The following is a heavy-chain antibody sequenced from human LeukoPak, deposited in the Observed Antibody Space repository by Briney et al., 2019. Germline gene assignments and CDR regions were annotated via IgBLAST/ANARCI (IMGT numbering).Heavy chain of an antibody. D-gene: IGHD3-3*01. CDR3: ARAEGGYYTGFQS. Sequence: GASVKVSCKASGYTFTGYYIHWVRQAPGQGPEWMGWINPKHGGTHYAQKFQDRVSMTRDTSISTAYMDLSRLRSDDTAVYYCARAEGGYYTGFQSWGQGTLVTVSS. CDR1: GYTFTGYY. V-gene: IGHV1-2*02. J-gene: IGHJ5*02. CDR2: INPKHGGT.